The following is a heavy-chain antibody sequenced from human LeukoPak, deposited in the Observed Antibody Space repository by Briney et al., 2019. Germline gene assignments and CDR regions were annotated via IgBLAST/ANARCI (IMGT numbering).Heavy chain of an antibody. J-gene: IGHJ6*03. CDR3: ARMRGGGIGYSNYMDV. CDR2: IDHSGGT. CDR1: GGSSSDYF. Sequence: SETLSLTCAVFGGSSSDYFWSWIRQPPGKGLEWIGEIDHSGGTNYNPSLKSRVTISVDTSKKQFSLKVTSVTAADAAVYYCARMRGGGIGYSNYMDVWGKGTTVIVSS. D-gene: IGHD2-15*01. V-gene: IGHV4-34*01.